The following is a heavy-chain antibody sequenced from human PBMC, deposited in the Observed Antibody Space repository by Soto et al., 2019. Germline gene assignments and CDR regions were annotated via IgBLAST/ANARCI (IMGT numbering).Heavy chain of an antibody. CDR3: ASSTFFPDRRGYHFKNLDS. J-gene: IGHJ4*02. D-gene: IGHD3-22*01. CDR2: INHSGST. V-gene: IGHV4-34*01. CDR1: GGSFSGCY. Sequence: SETLSLTCAVYGGSFSGCYWSWIRQPPGKGLEWIGEINHSGSTNYNPSLKSRVTISVDTSKNQFSLKLSSVTAADTAMYYCASSTFFPDRRGYHFKNLDSWGQGTLVTV.